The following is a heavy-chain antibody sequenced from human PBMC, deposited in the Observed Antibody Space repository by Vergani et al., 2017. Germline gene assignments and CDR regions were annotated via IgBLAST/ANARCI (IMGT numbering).Heavy chain of an antibody. V-gene: IGHV3-74*02. CDR1: GFTFSSYW. CDR2: INSDGSST. CDR3: ARGGYYRSYYFDY. Sequence: EVQLVESGGGLVKPGGSLRLSCAASGFTFSSYWMHWVRQAPGKGLGWVSRINSDGSSTSYADSVKGRFTISRDNAKNTLYLQMNSLRAEDTDVYYCARGGYYRSYYFDYWGQGTLVTVSS. D-gene: IGHD3-3*01. J-gene: IGHJ4*02.